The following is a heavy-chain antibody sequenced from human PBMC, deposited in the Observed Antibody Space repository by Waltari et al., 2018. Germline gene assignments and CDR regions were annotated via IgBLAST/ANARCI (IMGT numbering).Heavy chain of an antibody. Sequence: DVQLLESGGGLAQVGGSLRLSCAASGFTFSIYAMGWVRKAPGKGLGWVSGTIGSGSPYYADSVKGRFTISRDNSKNTLYLEMNNLRAEDTAIYYCAKDQTSGRPLAYAMDAWGQGTTVTVSS. CDR2: TIGSGSP. CDR3: AKDQTSGRPLAYAMDA. CDR1: GFTFSIYA. V-gene: IGHV3-23*01. J-gene: IGHJ6*02. D-gene: IGHD6-6*01.